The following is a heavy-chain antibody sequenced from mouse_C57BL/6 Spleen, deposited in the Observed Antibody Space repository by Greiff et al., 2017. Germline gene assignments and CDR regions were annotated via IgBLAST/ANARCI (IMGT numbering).Heavy chain of an antibody. D-gene: IGHD3-3*01. CDR1: GYTFTTYS. Sequence: VQLMESGAELVKPGASVKMSCKASGYTFTTYSIDWVKQNPGQSLEWIGNFHPYDGDTKYNEKFKGKATLTVEKSSSTVYLELSRLTSDDSAVYYCARRARCGYFECWGQGTTRTVSS. V-gene: IGHV1-47*01. J-gene: IGHJ2*01. CDR2: FHPYDGDT. CDR3: ARRARCGYFEC.